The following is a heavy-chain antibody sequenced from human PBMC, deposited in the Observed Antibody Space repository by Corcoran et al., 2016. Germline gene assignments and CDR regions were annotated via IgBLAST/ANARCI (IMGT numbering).Heavy chain of an antibody. CDR2: IKQDGSEK. Sequence: EVQLVESGGGLVQPGGSLRLSCAASEFSSSSYWMTWVRQAPGKGLEWVANIKQDGSEKYYVDSVKGRFTISRDNAKNSLYLQMNSLRAEDTAVYYCASEGAAADNWFDPWGQGTLVTVSS. D-gene: IGHD6-13*01. V-gene: IGHV3-7*03. CDR1: EFSSSSYW. CDR3: ASEGAAADNWFDP. J-gene: IGHJ5*02.